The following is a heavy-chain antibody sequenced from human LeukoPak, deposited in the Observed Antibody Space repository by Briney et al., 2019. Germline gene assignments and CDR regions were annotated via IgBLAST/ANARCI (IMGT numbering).Heavy chain of an antibody. J-gene: IGHJ4*02. CDR2: INPNSGGT. Sequence: GASVKDSCKASGYTFTDYYMHWVRQAPGQGLEWMGRINPNSGGTNYAQKFQGRVTMTRYTSISTAYMDLSRLRSDDTAVYYCARSTGHYFDYWGQGILVTVSS. V-gene: IGHV1-2*06. CDR1: GYTFTDYY. CDR3: ARSTGHYFDY. D-gene: IGHD2-8*02.